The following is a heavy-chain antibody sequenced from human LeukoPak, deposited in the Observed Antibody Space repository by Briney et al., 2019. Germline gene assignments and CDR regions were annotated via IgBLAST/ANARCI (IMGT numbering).Heavy chain of an antibody. J-gene: IGHJ4*02. CDR2: ISSSGYTI. V-gene: IGHV3-48*03. Sequence: TGESLKISCAASGFTFSSYEMNWVRQAPGKGLEWVSYISSSGYTIYYADSVKGRFTISRDNTKNSLYLQMNSLRAEDTAVYYCARDGHDYVDYFFDYWGQGTLVTVSS. D-gene: IGHD4-17*01. CDR1: GFTFSSYE. CDR3: ARDGHDYVDYFFDY.